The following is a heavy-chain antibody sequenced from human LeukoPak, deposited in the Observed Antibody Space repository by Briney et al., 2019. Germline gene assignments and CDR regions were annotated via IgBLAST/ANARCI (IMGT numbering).Heavy chain of an antibody. D-gene: IGHD4-17*01. CDR1: GGTFSSYA. CDR3: ARELDGDSYFDY. CDR2: IIPIFGTA. Sequence: ASVKVSCKASGGTFSSYAISWVRQAPGQGLEWMGGIIPIFGTANYAQKFQGRVTITADESTSTAYMELSSLRSEDTAVYYCARELDGDSYFDYWGQGTLVTVSS. J-gene: IGHJ4*02. V-gene: IGHV1-69*13.